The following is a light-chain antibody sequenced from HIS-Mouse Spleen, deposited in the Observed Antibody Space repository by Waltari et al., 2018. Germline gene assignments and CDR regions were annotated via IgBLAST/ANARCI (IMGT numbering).Light chain of an antibody. Sequence: SYELTQPPSVSVSPGQTARITCSGDALPKQYAYWYQQKPGQAPGRGRYKEREGPSGIPERCSGSSSGTTVTLTISGVQAEDEADYYCQSADSSGTYSVVFGGGTKLTVL. CDR3: QSADSSGTYSVV. CDR2: KER. J-gene: IGLJ2*01. V-gene: IGLV3-25*03. CDR1: ALPKQY.